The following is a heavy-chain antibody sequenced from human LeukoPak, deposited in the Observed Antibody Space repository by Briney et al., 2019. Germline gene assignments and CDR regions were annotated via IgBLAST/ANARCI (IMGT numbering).Heavy chain of an antibody. Sequence: SETLPLTCTVSGGSISSSSYYWGWIRQPPGKGLEWIGSIYYSGSTYYNPSLKSRVTISVDTSKNQFSLKLSSVTAADTAVYYCARDKGGDSRLDPWGQGTLVTVSS. J-gene: IGHJ5*02. V-gene: IGHV4-39*07. D-gene: IGHD3-16*01. CDR3: ARDKGGDSRLDP. CDR1: GGSISSSSYY. CDR2: IYYSGST.